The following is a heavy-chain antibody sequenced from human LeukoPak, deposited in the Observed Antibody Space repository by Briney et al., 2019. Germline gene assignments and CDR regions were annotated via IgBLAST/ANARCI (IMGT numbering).Heavy chain of an antibody. D-gene: IGHD3-10*01. CDR1: GFTFSTSW. Sequence: GGSLRLSCAASGFTFSTSWMTWVRQAPGKGLDWLGNINPDGSTINYVDSVKGRFTFSRDNAKNSLYLQMNSLRAEDTAVYYCTRARGAGPGAHFDYWGQGTLVTVSS. CDR3: TRARGAGPGAHFDY. J-gene: IGHJ4*02. V-gene: IGHV3-7*03. CDR2: INPDGSTI.